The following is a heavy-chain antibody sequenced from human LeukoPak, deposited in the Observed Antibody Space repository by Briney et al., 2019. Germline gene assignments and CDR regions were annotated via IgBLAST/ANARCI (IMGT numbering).Heavy chain of an antibody. J-gene: IGHJ3*02. CDR3: AAGTYYGEGAFDI. V-gene: IGHV1-58*01. CDR1: GFTFTSSA. D-gene: IGHD3-10*01. Sequence: GTSVKVSCKASGFTFTSSAVQWVRQARGQRLEGIGWIVVGSGNTNYAQKFQERVTITRDMSTSTAYMELSSLRSEDTAVYYCAAGTYYGEGAFDIWGQGTMVTVSS. CDR2: IVVGSGNT.